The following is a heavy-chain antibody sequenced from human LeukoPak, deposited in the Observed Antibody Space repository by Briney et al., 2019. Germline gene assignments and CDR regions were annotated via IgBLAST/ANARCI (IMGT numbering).Heavy chain of an antibody. V-gene: IGHV3-23*01. J-gene: IGHJ3*02. CDR1: GFTFSSYA. CDR2: ISGSGGST. CDR3: AKSRGYYDSSGYYYPDDDAFDI. D-gene: IGHD3-22*01. Sequence: GESLRLSCAASGFTFSSYAMSWVRQAPGKGLEWVSAISGSGGSTYYADSVKGRFTISRDNSKNTLYLQMNSLRAEDTAVYYCAKSRGYYDSSGYYYPDDDAFDIWGQGTMVTVSS.